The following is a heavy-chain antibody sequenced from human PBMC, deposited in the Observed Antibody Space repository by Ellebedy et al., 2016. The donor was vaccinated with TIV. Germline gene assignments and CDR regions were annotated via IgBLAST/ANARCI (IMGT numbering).Heavy chain of an antibody. V-gene: IGHV3-23*01. J-gene: IGHJ4*02. Sequence: GESLKISCAASGFTFSIYTMTWVRQAPGKGLEWVAGLSGGGGTTYYADSVRGRFTISRDNSKNTLYLLMNSLRAEDTAVYYCAKDRGYYYGSGSFYNVWFFDDWGRGTLVTVSS. CDR1: GFTFSIYT. CDR2: LSGGGGTT. CDR3: AKDRGYYYGSGSFYNVWFFDD. D-gene: IGHD3-10*01.